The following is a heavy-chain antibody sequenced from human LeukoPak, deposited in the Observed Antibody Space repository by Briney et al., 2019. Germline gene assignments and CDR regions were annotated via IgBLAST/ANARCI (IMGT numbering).Heavy chain of an antibody. J-gene: IGHJ4*02. CDR2: ITAGTGST. Sequence: ASVKVSCKASGYTFSDYAIHWVRQAPGQSLEWMGWITAGTGSTKSTQKFQDRVTISRDTSKTTVYMELRSLTSDDTAVYYGAREGRYSGFDFDFWGQGTLVTVSS. CDR3: AREGRYSGFDFDF. V-gene: IGHV1-3*01. D-gene: IGHD5-12*01. CDR1: GYTFSDYA.